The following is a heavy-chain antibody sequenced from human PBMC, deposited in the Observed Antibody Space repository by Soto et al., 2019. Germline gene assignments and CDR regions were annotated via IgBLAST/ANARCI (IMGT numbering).Heavy chain of an antibody. CDR3: ARGASGYSYG. D-gene: IGHD5-18*01. CDR1: GFTFSSYW. CDR2: INIDGSST. J-gene: IGHJ4*02. V-gene: IGHV3-74*01. Sequence: GGSLRLSCAASGFTFSSYWMHWVRQAPGKGLVWVSRINIDGSSTSYADSVKGRFTISRDNAKNTLYLQMNSLRAEDTAVYYSARGASGYSYGWGQGTLVTVSS.